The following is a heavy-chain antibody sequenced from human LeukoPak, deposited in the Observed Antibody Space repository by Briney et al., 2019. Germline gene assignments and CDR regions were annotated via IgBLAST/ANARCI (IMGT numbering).Heavy chain of an antibody. J-gene: IGHJ5*02. Sequence: ASVKVSCKASGGTFSSYAISWVRQAPGQGLEWMGRIIPIFGTANYAQKFQGRVTITTDESTSTAYMELSSLRSEDTAVYYCARDRGYYDSSGYWWFDPWGQGTLVTVSS. CDR2: IIPIFGTA. V-gene: IGHV1-69*05. CDR3: ARDRGYYDSSGYWWFDP. D-gene: IGHD3-22*01. CDR1: GGTFSSYA.